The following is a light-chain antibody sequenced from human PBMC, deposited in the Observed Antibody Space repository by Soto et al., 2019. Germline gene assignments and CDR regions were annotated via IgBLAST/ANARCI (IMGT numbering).Light chain of an antibody. CDR2: EVN. V-gene: IGLV2-8*01. CDR3: SSYAGSNNLV. J-gene: IGLJ3*02. Sequence: QSVLTQPPSASGSPGQSVTISCTGTSSDIGGYDYVSWYQQHPGKAPKLIIYEVNKWPSGVPDRFSGSKSGNTASLTVSGLQAEDEADYYCSSYAGSNNLVFAGGTKLTVL. CDR1: SSDIGGYDY.